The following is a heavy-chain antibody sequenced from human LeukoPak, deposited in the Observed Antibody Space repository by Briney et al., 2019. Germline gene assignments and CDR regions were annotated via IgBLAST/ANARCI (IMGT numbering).Heavy chain of an antibody. CDR3: ARRMTTLVSTYWYFDL. CDR2: IYYSGNT. CDR1: GGSISTYY. V-gene: IGHV4-59*08. J-gene: IGHJ2*01. Sequence: PSETLSLTCTVSGGSISTYYWSWIRQPPGKGLEWIGYIYYSGNTNYNPSLKSRVTMSVDTSKNQFSLKLTSVTAADTAVYYCARRMTTLVSTYWYFDLWGRGTLVTVSP. D-gene: IGHD4-23*01.